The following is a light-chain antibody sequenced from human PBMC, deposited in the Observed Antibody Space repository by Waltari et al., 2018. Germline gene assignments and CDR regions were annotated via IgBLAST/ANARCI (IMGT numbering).Light chain of an antibody. J-gene: IGLJ2*01. CDR1: SRSIATNY. Sequence: NFMLTQPHSVSESPGKTVTISCTRSSRSIATNYVEWYQQRPGSAPATVIYEDFQRPSGVPDRFSGSIDSSSNSASLTISGLKPEDEADYYCQSYDSSTVVFGGGTKLTVL. V-gene: IGLV6-57*03. CDR2: EDF. CDR3: QSYDSSTVV.